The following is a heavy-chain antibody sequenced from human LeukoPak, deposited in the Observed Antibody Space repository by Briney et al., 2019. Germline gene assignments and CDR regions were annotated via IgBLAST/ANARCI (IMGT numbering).Heavy chain of an antibody. J-gene: IGHJ4*02. V-gene: IGHV3-30*04. Sequence: GRPLRLSCDASGLRFNVYAMHWVREAPGRGLEWGAVIIFDGANKYYATASVDRFSISRVNTENTVFLQIDSLRIEDTAVYFFSSDFGEYQLVDYGGQGPLVTVSS. CDR1: GLRFNVYA. CDR3: SSDFGEYQLVDY. D-gene: IGHD2/OR15-2a*01. CDR2: IIFDGANK.